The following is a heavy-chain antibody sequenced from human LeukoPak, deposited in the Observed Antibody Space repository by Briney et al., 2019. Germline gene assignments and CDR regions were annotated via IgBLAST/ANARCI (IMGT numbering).Heavy chain of an antibody. CDR1: GYTFTGYY. J-gene: IGHJ4*02. Sequence: ASVKVSCKASGYTFTGYYMHWVRQAPGQGLEWTGRINPNSGGTNYAQKFQGRVTMTRDTSISTAYMDLSGLKFDATALYYCVRDGDGYNCPPRYWGQGTLVTVSS. D-gene: IGHD5-24*01. V-gene: IGHV1-2*02. CDR2: INPNSGGT. CDR3: VRDGDGYNCPPRY.